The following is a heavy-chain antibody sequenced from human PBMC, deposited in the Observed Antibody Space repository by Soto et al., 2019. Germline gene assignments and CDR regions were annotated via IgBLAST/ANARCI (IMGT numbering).Heavy chain of an antibody. Sequence: EVQLVESGGGLVQPGRSLRLSWAASGFTFDDYAMHWVRQGPGKGLEGVSGINWNSGSIGYADSVKGRFAISRDNAKNSLHLQMNSLTAEDTASYYCVKDESINSYSGHSRHWGQGTLVTVSS. CDR2: INWNSGSI. CDR1: GFTFDDYA. J-gene: IGHJ1*01. CDR3: VKDESINSYSGHSRH. V-gene: IGHV3-9*01. D-gene: IGHD1-26*01.